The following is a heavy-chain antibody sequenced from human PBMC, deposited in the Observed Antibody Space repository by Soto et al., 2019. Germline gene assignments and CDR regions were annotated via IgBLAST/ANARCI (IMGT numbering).Heavy chain of an antibody. J-gene: IGHJ4*02. D-gene: IGHD1-20*01. V-gene: IGHV3-30*18. CDR3: AKVGGKWNPDY. CDR1: GYSFSTYG. CDR2: ISYDGSNK. Sequence: QVQLVESGGGVVQPGRSLRLSCAASGYSFSTYGMHWVRQAPGKGLVWIIFISYDGSNKFYLDSVKGRFSISRDNSRNILDLQMDSLRPEDTATYYCAKVGGKWNPDYWGQGTLVTVSS.